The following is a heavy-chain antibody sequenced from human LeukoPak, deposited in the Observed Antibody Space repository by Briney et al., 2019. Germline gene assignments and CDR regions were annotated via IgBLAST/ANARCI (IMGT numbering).Heavy chain of an antibody. CDR2: INHSGST. CDR3: ARESNEGGASVSGDY. CDR1: GGSFSGYY. J-gene: IGHJ4*02. Sequence: ASETLSLTCAVYGGSFSGYYWSWIRQPPGKGLEWIGEINHSGSTNYNPSLKSRVTISVDTSKNQFSLKLSSVTAADTAVYYCARESNEGGASVSGDYWGQGTLVTVSS. D-gene: IGHD1-26*01. V-gene: IGHV4-34*01.